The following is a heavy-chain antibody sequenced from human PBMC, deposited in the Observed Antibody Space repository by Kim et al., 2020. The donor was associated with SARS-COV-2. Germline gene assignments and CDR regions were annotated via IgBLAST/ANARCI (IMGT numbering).Heavy chain of an antibody. V-gene: IGHV3-7*01. CDR2: IKQDGSEK. CDR1: GFTFSSYG. J-gene: IGHJ2*01. Sequence: GGSLRLSCAASGFTFSSYGMSWVRQAPGKGLEWVANIKQDGSEKRYVESVKGRFTISRDNAKNSLYLQMNSLRAEDTAVYYCARSLSPGCSGGVCFEYF. D-gene: IGHD2-8*02. CDR3: ARSLSPGCSGGVCFEYF.